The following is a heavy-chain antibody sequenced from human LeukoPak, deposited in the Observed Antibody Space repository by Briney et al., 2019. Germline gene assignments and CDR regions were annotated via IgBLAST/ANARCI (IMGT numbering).Heavy chain of an antibody. V-gene: IGHV3-74*01. J-gene: IGHJ4*02. CDR1: GFTFSGYW. CDR3: VRLVAVPDAYFDY. D-gene: IGHD2-2*01. CDR2: INSDGYST. Sequence: GGSLRLSCAASGFTFSGYWMHWVRQAPGKGLVWVSRINSDGYSTTYTDSVKGRFTISRDDAKNTLYLQMNSLRAEDTAVYYCVRLVAVPDAYFDYWGQGTLVTVSS.